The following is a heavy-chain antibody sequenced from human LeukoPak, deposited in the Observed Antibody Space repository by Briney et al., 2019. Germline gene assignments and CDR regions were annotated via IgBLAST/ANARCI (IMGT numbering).Heavy chain of an antibody. CDR2: INHSGGT. Sequence: SETLSLTCVLYGGSFSDYYWTWIRQPPGKGLEWIGEINHSGGTDYNPSLRSRLTISLDTSKKEFSLRLTSVTAADTGVYYCARVSDIVISSGGGISYFDYWGQGSLVTVSS. CDR3: ARVSDIVISSGGGISYFDY. CDR1: GGSFSDYY. V-gene: IGHV4-34*01. D-gene: IGHD3-16*02. J-gene: IGHJ4*02.